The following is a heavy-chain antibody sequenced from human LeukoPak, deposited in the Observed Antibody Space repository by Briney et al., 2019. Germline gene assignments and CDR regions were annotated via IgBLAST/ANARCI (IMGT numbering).Heavy chain of an antibody. CDR2: ISAYNGNT. V-gene: IGHV1-18*04. Sequence: ASVKVSCKASGYTFTSYGISWVRQAPGQGLEWMGWISAYNGNTNYVQKLQGRVTMTTDTSTSTAYMELRSLRSDDTAVYYCARARGRIAVAGIDYWGQGTLVTVSS. J-gene: IGHJ4*02. CDR3: ARARGRIAVAGIDY. D-gene: IGHD6-19*01. CDR1: GYTFTSYG.